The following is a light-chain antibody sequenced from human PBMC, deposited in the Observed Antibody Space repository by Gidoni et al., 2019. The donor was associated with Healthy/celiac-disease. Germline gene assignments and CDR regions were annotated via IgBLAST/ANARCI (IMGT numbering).Light chain of an antibody. CDR1: QGIRNY. Sequence: DIQMTQSPSSLSASVGDRVTITCRASQGIRNYLACYQQKPGKVPKLLIYAASTLQSGVPSRFSGSGSGTDFTLTISSLQPEDVATYYCQKYNSAPQTFGQGTKVEIK. CDR3: QKYNSAPQT. V-gene: IGKV1-27*01. CDR2: AAS. J-gene: IGKJ1*01.